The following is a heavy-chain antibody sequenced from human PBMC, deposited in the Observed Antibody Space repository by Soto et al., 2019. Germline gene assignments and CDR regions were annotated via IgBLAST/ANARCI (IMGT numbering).Heavy chain of an antibody. Sequence: GGSLRLSCAASGFTFSSYGMHWVRQAPGKGLEWVAVISYDGSNKYYADSVKGRFTISRDNSKNTLYLQMNSLRAEDTAVYYCAKDFAQLCPGYWGQGTLVT. J-gene: IGHJ4*02. CDR3: AKDFAQLCPGY. D-gene: IGHD5-18*01. CDR2: ISYDGSNK. V-gene: IGHV3-30*18. CDR1: GFTFSSYG.